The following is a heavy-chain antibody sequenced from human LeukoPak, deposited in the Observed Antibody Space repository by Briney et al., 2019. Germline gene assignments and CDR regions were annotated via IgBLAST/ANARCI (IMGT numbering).Heavy chain of an antibody. CDR3: ARGGYDFWSGYYSHYYYGMDV. J-gene: IGHJ6*02. CDR2: IYYSGST. V-gene: IGHV4-61*01. CDR1: GGSFSSGSYY. Sequence: SETLSLTCTVSGGSFSSGSYYWSWIRQPPGKGLEWIGYIYYSGSTNYNPSLKSRVTISVDTSKNQFSLKLSSVTAADTAVYYCARGGYDFWSGYYSHYYYGMDVWGQGTTVTVSS. D-gene: IGHD3-3*01.